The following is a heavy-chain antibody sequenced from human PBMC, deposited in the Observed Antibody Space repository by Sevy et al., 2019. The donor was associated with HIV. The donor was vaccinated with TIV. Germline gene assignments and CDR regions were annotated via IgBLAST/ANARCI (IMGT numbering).Heavy chain of an antibody. D-gene: IGHD2-8*01. J-gene: IGHJ6*02. CDR1: GFTLSGYS. CDR2: IRYDGSNK. V-gene: IGHV3-30*02. Sequence: GSLRLSCEAFGFTLSGYSMNWVRQAPGKGLEWVAYIRYDGSNKYYADSVRGRFTISRDNSKNTLYLQMNSLRAEDTAVYYCARGRKTTQEWLEELDYYYGVDVWGQGTTVTVSS. CDR3: ARGRKTTQEWLEELDYYYGVDV.